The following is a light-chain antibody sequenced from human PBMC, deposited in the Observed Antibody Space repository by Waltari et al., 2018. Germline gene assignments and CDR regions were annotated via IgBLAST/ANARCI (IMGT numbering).Light chain of an antibody. CDR3: QSYDISLSGSRV. Sequence: QSVLTQPPSVSGAPGQRVTISCTGNISNIGAGYDVHWYQQFPGTAPKLLTHSNNNRPSGVPDRFSGSKSGTSASLAITGLQAEDEADYYCQSYDISLSGSRVFGGGTKLTVL. J-gene: IGLJ3*02. V-gene: IGLV1-40*01. CDR2: SNN. CDR1: ISNIGAGYD.